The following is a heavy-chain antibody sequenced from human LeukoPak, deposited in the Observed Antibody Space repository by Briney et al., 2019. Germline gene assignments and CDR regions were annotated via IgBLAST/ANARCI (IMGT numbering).Heavy chain of an antibody. CDR2: IWYDGSNK. D-gene: IGHD3-16*01. Sequence: GRSLRLSCAASGFTFSSYGMHWVRQAPGKGLEWVAVIWYDGSNKYYADSVKGRFTISRDNSKNTLYLQMNSLRAEDTAVYYCAKWGGNYYYYYMDVWGKGTTVTVS. V-gene: IGHV3-33*06. CDR1: GFTFSSYG. CDR3: AKWGGNYYYYYMDV. J-gene: IGHJ6*03.